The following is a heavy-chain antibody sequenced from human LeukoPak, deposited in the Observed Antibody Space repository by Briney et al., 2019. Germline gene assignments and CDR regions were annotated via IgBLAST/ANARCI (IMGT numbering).Heavy chain of an antibody. Sequence: ASVKVSCQAFGNRFPSSGISWVRPAPGQGVEWLGWISTHDGDTKYAQTVQGRATMTTDTSTNTAYMELRSLRFDDTAVYYCARESIWAYYFDSWGQGTLVTVSS. V-gene: IGHV1-18*01. J-gene: IGHJ4*02. CDR1: GNRFPSSG. CDR3: ARESIWAYYFDS. D-gene: IGHD7-27*01. CDR2: ISTHDGDT.